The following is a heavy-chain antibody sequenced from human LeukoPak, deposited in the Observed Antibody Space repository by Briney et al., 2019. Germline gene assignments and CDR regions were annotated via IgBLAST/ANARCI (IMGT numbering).Heavy chain of an antibody. CDR2: MNPNTDKT. J-gene: IGHJ4*02. Sequence: ASVKVSCKASGYTFTSSDINWVRQATGQGLEWMGWMNPNTDKTGYARNFQGRVTMTKNISISTAYMEVSRLTYEDTAIYYCARGRPGLASAGIYDFWGQGTLITVSS. V-gene: IGHV1-8*01. CDR1: GYTFTSSD. D-gene: IGHD6-13*01. CDR3: ARGRPGLASAGIYDF.